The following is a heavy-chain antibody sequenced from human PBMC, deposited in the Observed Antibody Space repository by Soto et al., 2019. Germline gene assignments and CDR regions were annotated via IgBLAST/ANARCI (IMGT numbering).Heavy chain of an antibody. CDR1: GYSFTSYG. CDR3: ARGSPTDYYYHGMDV. CDR2: ISAYNGNT. Sequence: GASVKVSCKASGYSFTSYGISWVRQAPGQGLEWMGWISAYNGNTNYAQKLQGRVTMTTDTSTSTAYMELRSLRSDDTAVYYCARGSPTDYYYHGMDVWGQGTTVTVSS. D-gene: IGHD2-15*01. J-gene: IGHJ6*02. V-gene: IGHV1-18*01.